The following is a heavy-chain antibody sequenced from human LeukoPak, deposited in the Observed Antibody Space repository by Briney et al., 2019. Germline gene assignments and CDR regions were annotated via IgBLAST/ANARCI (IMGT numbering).Heavy chain of an antibody. CDR3: ARDLPDSSGWYGLDY. V-gene: IGHV1-2*02. CDR2: INPNSGGT. CDR1: GYTFTGYY. D-gene: IGHD6-19*01. J-gene: IGHJ4*02. Sequence: ASVKVSCKASGYTFTGYYMHWVRQAPGQGLEWMGWINPNSGGTNYAQKFQGRVTMTRDTSISTAYMELSRLRSDDTAMYYCARDLPDSSGWYGLDYWGQGTLVTVSS.